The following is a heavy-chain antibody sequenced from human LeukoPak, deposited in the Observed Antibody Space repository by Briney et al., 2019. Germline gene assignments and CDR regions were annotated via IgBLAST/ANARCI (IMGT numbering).Heavy chain of an antibody. CDR1: GFTFSSFS. J-gene: IGHJ4*02. CDR3: AKTGERDY. Sequence: GGSLRLSCAASGFTFSSFSMNWVRQAPGKGLEWVSGISGKSDYILYADSVKGRFTISRDNAKKSLYLQMNSLRDEDTAVYYCAKTGERDYWGRGTLVTVSS. D-gene: IGHD7-27*01. CDR2: ISGKSDYI. V-gene: IGHV3-21*01.